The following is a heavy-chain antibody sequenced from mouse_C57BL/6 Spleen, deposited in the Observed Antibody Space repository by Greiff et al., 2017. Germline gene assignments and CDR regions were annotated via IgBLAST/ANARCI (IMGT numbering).Heavy chain of an antibody. CDR2: IDPNSGGT. J-gene: IGHJ4*01. D-gene: IGHD2-3*01. Sequence: QVQLQQPGAELVKPGASVQLSCKASGYTFTSYWMHWVKQRPGRGLEWIGRIDPNSGGTKYNEKFKSKATLTVDKPSSTANMQLSSLTAEDSAVYYCAREGYDGYPRAVDYWGQGTSVTVSS. CDR1: GYTFTSYW. V-gene: IGHV1-72*01. CDR3: AREGYDGYPRAVDY.